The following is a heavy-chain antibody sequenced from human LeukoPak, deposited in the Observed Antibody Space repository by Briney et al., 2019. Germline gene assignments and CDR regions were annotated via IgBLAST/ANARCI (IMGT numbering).Heavy chain of an antibody. CDR2: INPNSGDT. Sequence: ASVKVSCKPSGYTFTGYYIHWVRQAPGQGLEWMGWINPNSGDTNLAQNFQGRVTMTRDMSISTAYMDLTRLISNDTAVYYCAKQYPRIAAAGTQKKLLDYWGQGTLVTVSS. D-gene: IGHD6-25*01. CDR3: AKQYPRIAAAGTQKKLLDY. V-gene: IGHV1-2*02. CDR1: GYTFTGYY. J-gene: IGHJ4*02.